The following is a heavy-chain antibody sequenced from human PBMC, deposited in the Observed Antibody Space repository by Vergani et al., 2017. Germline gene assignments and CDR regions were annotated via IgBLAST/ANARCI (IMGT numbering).Heavy chain of an antibody. J-gene: IGHJ4*02. CDR2: IDDGGAST. D-gene: IGHD3-22*01. CDR1: GFTFTNYA. CDR3: AKTVPYYYDSSGYLAYFDY. V-gene: IGHV3-23*01. Sequence: DVQLLESGGGLIQSGGSLRLSCATSGFTFTNYAMSWVRQTPGKGLEWISAIDDGGASTYYADSVKGRFTISRDNSNNTLYLQMNSLRAEDTAVYYCAKTVPYYYDSSGYLAYFDYWGQGTLVTVSS.